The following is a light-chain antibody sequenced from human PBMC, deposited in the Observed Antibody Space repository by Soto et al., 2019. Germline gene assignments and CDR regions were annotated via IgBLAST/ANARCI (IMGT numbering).Light chain of an antibody. V-gene: IGLV6-57*04. J-gene: IGLJ2*01. CDR3: LSYDSSNQNVV. Sequence: NFMLTQPHSVSESPGKTVTISCTRSSGSIATNYVQWYQQRPGSAPTTVIYEDNQRPSGVPDRFSGSVDSSSNSASLTISGLKTEDEADYYCLSYDSSNQNVVFGGGTKLTVL. CDR2: EDN. CDR1: SGSIATNY.